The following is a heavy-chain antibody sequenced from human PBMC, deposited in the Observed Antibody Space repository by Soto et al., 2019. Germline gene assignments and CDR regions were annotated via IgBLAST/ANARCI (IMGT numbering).Heavy chain of an antibody. CDR1: GYSFTSYW. CDR2: IDPSDSYT. V-gene: IGHV5-10-1*01. D-gene: IGHD1-26*01. Sequence: GESLKISCKGSGYSFTSYWISWVRQMPGKGLEWMGRIDPSDSYTNYSPSFQGHVTISADKSISTAYLQWSSLKASDTAMYYCARRPVAAKPNGCYFDYWGQGTLVTVSS. CDR3: ARRPVAAKPNGCYFDY. J-gene: IGHJ4*02.